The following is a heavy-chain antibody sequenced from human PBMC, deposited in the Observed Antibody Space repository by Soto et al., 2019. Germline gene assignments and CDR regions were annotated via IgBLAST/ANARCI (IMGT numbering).Heavy chain of an antibody. CDR3: AKDSYSPQWLVRGFDY. Sequence: GGSLRLSCAASGFTFSSYAMSWVRQAPGKGLEWVSAISGSGGSTYYADSVKGRFTISRDNSKNTLYLQMNSLRAEDTAVYYCAKDSYSPQWLVRGFDYWGQGTLVTVSS. CDR1: GFTFSSYA. J-gene: IGHJ4*02. CDR2: ISGSGGST. D-gene: IGHD6-19*01. V-gene: IGHV3-23*01.